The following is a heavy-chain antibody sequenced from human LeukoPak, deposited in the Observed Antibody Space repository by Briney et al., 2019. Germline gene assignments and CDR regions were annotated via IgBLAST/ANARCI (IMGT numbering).Heavy chain of an antibody. D-gene: IGHD6-13*01. CDR1: GFTFSNTA. V-gene: IGHV3-23*01. CDR3: AKVIAAAGTGDY. J-gene: IGHJ4*02. Sequence: GGSLRLSCEASGFTFSNTAMSWVRQAPGKGLEWVSGIGGSGANTYYADSVKGRFTISRDNSKNTLYLQMNSLRAEDTAVYYCAKVIAAAGTGDYWGQGTLVTVSS. CDR2: IGGSGANT.